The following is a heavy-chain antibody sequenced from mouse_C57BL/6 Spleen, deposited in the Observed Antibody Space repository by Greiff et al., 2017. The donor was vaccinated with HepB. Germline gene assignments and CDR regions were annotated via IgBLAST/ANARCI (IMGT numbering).Heavy chain of an antibody. V-gene: IGHV1-55*01. Sequence: QVQLQQPGAELVKPGASVKMSCKASGYTFTSYWITWVKQRPGQGLEWIGDIYPGSGSTNYNEKFKSKATLTVDTSSSTAYMQLSSLTSEDSAVYYCAREGIYGNYWYFDVWGTGTTVTVSS. CDR1: GYTFTSYW. CDR2: IYPGSGST. J-gene: IGHJ1*03. D-gene: IGHD2-1*01. CDR3: AREGIYGNYWYFDV.